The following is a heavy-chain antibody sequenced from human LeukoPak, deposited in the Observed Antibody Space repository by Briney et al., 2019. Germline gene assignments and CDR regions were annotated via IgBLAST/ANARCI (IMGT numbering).Heavy chain of an antibody. D-gene: IGHD3-10*01. Sequence: GASVKVSCKASGYTFTSHEINWVRQATGQGLEWMGWMNPKSGKTRYAQKFQGRVAMTWNASLAIAYMELSSLRSEDTAVFYCARGRVSDYSIMRSWFDPWGHGTLVTVSS. CDR2: MNPKSGKT. J-gene: IGHJ5*02. CDR3: ARGRVSDYSIMRSWFDP. V-gene: IGHV1-8*01. CDR1: GYTFTSHE.